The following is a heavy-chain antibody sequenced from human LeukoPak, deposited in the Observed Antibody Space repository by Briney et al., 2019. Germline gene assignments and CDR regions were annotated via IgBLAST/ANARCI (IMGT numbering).Heavy chain of an antibody. J-gene: IGHJ4*02. CDR3: ARARSGWYLGQFDY. CDR1: GFTFSSYA. CDR2: ISYDGSNK. D-gene: IGHD6-19*01. V-gene: IGHV3-30*04. Sequence: GGSLRLSCVVSGFTFSSYAMHWVRQAPGKGLEWVAVISYDGSNKYYADSVKGRFTISRDNSKNTLYLQMDSLRAEDTAVYYCARARSGWYLGQFDYWGQGTLVTVSS.